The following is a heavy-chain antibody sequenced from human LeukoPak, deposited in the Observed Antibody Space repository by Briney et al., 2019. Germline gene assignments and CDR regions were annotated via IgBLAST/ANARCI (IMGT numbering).Heavy chain of an antibody. D-gene: IGHD3-3*01. CDR3: AKDFWSGYYTIGGPYYYYGMDV. Sequence: GGSLRLSCAASGFTFSSYAMSWVRQAPGKGLEWVSAISGSGGSTYYADSVKGRFTNSRDNSENTLYLQMNSLRAEDTAVYYCAKDFWSGYYTIGGPYYYYGMDVWGQGTTVTVSS. V-gene: IGHV3-23*01. J-gene: IGHJ6*02. CDR2: ISGSGGST. CDR1: GFTFSSYA.